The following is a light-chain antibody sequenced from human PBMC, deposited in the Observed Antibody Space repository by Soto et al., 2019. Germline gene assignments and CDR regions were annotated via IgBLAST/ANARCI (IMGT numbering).Light chain of an antibody. CDR3: QQRSNWL. Sequence: EIVLTQSPATLSLSPGERATLSCRASQSVSSYLAWYQQKPGQAPRLLIXDASNRATGIPARFSGSGSGTDFTLTISSLEPEDFAVYYCQQRSNWLFGQGTRGEI. V-gene: IGKV3-11*01. CDR1: QSVSSY. J-gene: IGKJ5*01. CDR2: DAS.